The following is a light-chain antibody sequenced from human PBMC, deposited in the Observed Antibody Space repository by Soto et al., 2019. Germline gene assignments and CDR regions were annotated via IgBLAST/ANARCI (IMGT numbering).Light chain of an antibody. CDR1: QGISSY. J-gene: IGKJ4*01. CDR2: AAS. Sequence: QLTQSPSSLSASVGDRVTITCRASQGISSYLAWYQQKPGKAPKLLIYAASTLQSGVPSRFSGSGSGTDFTLTISTLQPEDSATYYCQQLNSYPLTFGGGTKVEIK. CDR3: QQLNSYPLT. V-gene: IGKV1-9*01.